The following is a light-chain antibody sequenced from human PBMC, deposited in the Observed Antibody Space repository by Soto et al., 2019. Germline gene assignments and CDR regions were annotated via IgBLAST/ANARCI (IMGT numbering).Light chain of an antibody. V-gene: IGLV2-23*01. CDR3: CSYAGSSTVV. J-gene: IGLJ2*01. CDR1: SSDVGSYNL. CDR2: EGS. Sequence: QSALTQPASVSGYPGQSITISCTGTSSDVGSYNLVSWYQQHPGKAPKLIIYEGSKRPSGVSNRFSGSKSGNTASLTISGLQAEDEADYYCCSYAGSSTVVFGGGTKLTVL.